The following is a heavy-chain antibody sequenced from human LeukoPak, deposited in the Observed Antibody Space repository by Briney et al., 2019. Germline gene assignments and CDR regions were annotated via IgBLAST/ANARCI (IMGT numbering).Heavy chain of an antibody. V-gene: IGHV3-20*04. CDR2: VNWNGGST. D-gene: IGHD1-26*01. CDR3: AKDPRTRELHPKEVDY. Sequence: GGSLGLSCAASGFTFDDYGMSWVRQAPGKGLEWISGVNWNGGSTGYADSVKGRFTISGDNSKNTLYLQMNSLRAEDTAVYYCAKDPRTRELHPKEVDYWGQGTLVTVSS. J-gene: IGHJ4*02. CDR1: GFTFDDYG.